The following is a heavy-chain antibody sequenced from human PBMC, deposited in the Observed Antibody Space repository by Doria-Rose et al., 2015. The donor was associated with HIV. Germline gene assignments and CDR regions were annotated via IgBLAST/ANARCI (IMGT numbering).Heavy chain of an antibody. Sequence: VQLVESGGGLVKPGGSLRLSCAASGFTFSSYSMNWVRQAPGKGLEWVSSISSSSSSYIYYADSVKGRFTISRDNAKNSLYLQMNSLRAEDTAVYFCARDPEQWLDGYYFDYWGQGTLVTVSS. CDR2: ISSSSSSYI. CDR1: GFTFSSYS. D-gene: IGHD6-19*01. V-gene: IGHV3-21*01. J-gene: IGHJ4*02. CDR3: ARDPEQWLDGYYFDY.